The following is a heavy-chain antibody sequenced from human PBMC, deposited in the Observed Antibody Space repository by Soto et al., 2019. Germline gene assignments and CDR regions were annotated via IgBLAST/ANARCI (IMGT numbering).Heavy chain of an antibody. Sequence: QITLKESGPTLVKPTQTLTLTCPVCGFSISTSGVCVAWIRQPPGTALQWLGIIYWDDDKRYSPSLRSRLTITKDSSKNQVVLSMANMQSVDTATYFCEHVAYYGSASLDNWGQGTLVSVS. V-gene: IGHV2-5*02. J-gene: IGHJ4*02. CDR2: IYWDDDK. CDR1: GFSISTSGVC. D-gene: IGHD3-10*01. CDR3: EHVAYYGSASLDN.